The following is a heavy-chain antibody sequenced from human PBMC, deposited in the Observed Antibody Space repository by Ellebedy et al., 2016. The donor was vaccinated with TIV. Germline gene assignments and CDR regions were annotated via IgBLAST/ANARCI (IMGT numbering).Heavy chain of an antibody. J-gene: IGHJ4*02. V-gene: IGHV3-11*01. CDR2: LSSTGSTI. CDR1: GFTFSDYY. D-gene: IGHD3-10*01. CDR3: ARDRLYYGSGSYYFDY. Sequence: GGSLRLXXAASGFTFSDYYMSWIRQAPGKGLEWVSYLSSTGSTIYYADSVKGRFTISRDNAKNSLYLQMTSLRAEDTAVYYCARDRLYYGSGSYYFDYWGQGTLVTVSS.